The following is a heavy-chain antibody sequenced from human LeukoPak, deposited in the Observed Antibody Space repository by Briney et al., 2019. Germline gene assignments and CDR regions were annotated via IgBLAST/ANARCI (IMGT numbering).Heavy chain of an antibody. Sequence: PSETLSLTCTVSGGSISSYYWNWIRQPAGKGLEWIGRIYTSGSTNYNPSLKSRVTMSVDTSKNQFSLNLRSVTAADTAVYYCARVQRTEEGGYSYYYIDVWGKGPTVTVSS. CDR2: IYTSGST. V-gene: IGHV4-4*07. CDR1: GGSISSYY. J-gene: IGHJ6*03. D-gene: IGHD1-26*01. CDR3: ARVQRTEEGGYSYYYIDV.